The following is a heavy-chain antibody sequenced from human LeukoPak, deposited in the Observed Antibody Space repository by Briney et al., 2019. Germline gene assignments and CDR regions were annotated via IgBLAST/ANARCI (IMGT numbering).Heavy chain of an antibody. J-gene: IGHJ4*02. D-gene: IGHD6-13*01. CDR3: ARDPLETGIAAAGTSFFDY. CDR2: INPNCGGT. CDR1: GYTFTGYY. V-gene: IGHV1-2*02. Sequence: ASVTVSCKASGYTFTGYYMHWVRQAPGQGLEWMGWINPNCGGTNYAQKFQGRVTMTRNTSISTAYMELSRLRSDDTAVYYCARDPLETGIAAAGTSFFDYWGQGTLVTVSS.